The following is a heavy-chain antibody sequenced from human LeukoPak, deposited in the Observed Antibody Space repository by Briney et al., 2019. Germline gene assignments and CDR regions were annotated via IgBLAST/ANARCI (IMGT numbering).Heavy chain of an antibody. CDR1: GFTFSDHY. V-gene: IGHV3-72*01. Sequence: GGSLRLSCAASGFTFSDHYMDWVREAPGKGLEWVGRTRNKANSYTTEYAASVKGRFTISRDDSKNSLYLQMNSLRGDDTARYYCTKASWEGVTTTYFDYWGQGTLVPVSS. D-gene: IGHD1-26*01. CDR3: TKASWEGVTTTYFDY. CDR2: TRNKANSYTT. J-gene: IGHJ4*02.